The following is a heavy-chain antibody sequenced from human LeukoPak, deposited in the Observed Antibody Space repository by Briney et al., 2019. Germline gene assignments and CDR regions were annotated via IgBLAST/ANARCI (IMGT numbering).Heavy chain of an antibody. CDR3: ARHRSGGSQDDAFDI. J-gene: IGHJ3*02. D-gene: IGHD2-15*01. CDR1: GFTFSNYW. Sequence: GGSLRLSCAASGFTFSNYWMTWFRQTPGKGLEWVGNIKPDGSEKYYVDSVKGRFTISRQNAKNSLFLQMNSLRAEDTAVYYCARHRSGGSQDDAFDIWGQGTMVTVSS. CDR2: IKPDGSEK. V-gene: IGHV3-7*01.